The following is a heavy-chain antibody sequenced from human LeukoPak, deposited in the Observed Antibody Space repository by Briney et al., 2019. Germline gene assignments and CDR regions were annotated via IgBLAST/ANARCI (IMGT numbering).Heavy chain of an antibody. CDR2: ISSSSRYI. Sequence: NPGGSLRLSCAASGFPFNRYSMNWVRQAPGKGLEWVSSISSSSRYIYYADSVKGRFTISRDNAKNSLYLQMNSLRAEDTAVYYCARDREEDYYMDVWGKGTTVTVSS. J-gene: IGHJ6*03. CDR1: GFPFNRYS. CDR3: ARDREEDYYMDV. V-gene: IGHV3-21*01.